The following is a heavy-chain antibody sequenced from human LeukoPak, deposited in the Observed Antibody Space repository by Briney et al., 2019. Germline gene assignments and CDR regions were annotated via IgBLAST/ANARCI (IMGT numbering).Heavy chain of an antibody. V-gene: IGHV3-23*01. CDR1: GLTFINYD. J-gene: IGHJ6*03. D-gene: IGHD1-26*01. CDR2: ISGSGGST. CDR3: AKDDGGSYYIYYYYMDV. Sequence: GGSLRLSCAASGLTFINYDMNWVRQAPGKGLEWVSAISGSGGSTYYTDSVKGRFTISRDNSRNTLYLQMNSLRAEDTAVYYCAKDDGGSYYIYYYYMDVWGKGTTVTISS.